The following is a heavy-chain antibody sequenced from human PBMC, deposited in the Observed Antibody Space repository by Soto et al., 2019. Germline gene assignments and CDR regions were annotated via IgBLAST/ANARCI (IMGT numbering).Heavy chain of an antibody. CDR1: GYTFTSDS. CDR2: INVGNGNT. J-gene: IGHJ5*02. Sequence: QVQLVQSGTEVKKPGASVKLSCRTSGYTFTSDSMHWLRQAPGQSLEWMGWINVGNGNTKYSQKFQGRVTITSETSATTVYIDLSSLRSEDTAVYYCARDRNIYGSGRSWFEPWGQGTLVTVSS. D-gene: IGHD3-10*01. CDR3: ARDRNIYGSGRSWFEP. V-gene: IGHV1-3*01.